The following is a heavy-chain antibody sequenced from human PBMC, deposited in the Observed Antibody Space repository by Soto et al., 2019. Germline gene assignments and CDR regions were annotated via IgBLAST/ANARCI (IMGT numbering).Heavy chain of an antibody. CDR1: XXSXSSDY. CDR3: ARVWGGAFDI. D-gene: IGHD3-10*01. Sequence: SETLSLTCTVXXXSXSSDYXXXIRQPPGKGLEWIVYIYYSGSTNYNPSLKSRVTISVDTSKNQFSLKLSSVTAADTAVYYCARVWGGAFDIWGQGTMVTV. V-gene: IGHV4-59*01. J-gene: IGHJ3*02. CDR2: IYYSGST.